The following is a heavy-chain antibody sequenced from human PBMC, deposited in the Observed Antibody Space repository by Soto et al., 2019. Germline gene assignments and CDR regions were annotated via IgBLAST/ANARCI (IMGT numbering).Heavy chain of an antibody. D-gene: IGHD3-22*01. CDR2: VIPILGIT. CDR1: GGTFSSYT. Sequence: ASVKVSCKASGGTFSSYTFSWVRQAPGQGLEWMGRVIPILGITNYAQKFQGRVAITADKFTSTAYMELSSLRSEDTAMYYCARGKYYYDVSGNFDYWGQGTLGTVSS. J-gene: IGHJ4*02. V-gene: IGHV1-69*02. CDR3: ARGKYYYDVSGNFDY.